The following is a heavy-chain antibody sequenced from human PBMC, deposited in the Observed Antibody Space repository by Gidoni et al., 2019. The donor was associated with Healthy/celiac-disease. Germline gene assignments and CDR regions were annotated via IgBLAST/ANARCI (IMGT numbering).Heavy chain of an antibody. CDR2: IKQDGSEK. D-gene: IGHD3-3*01. CDR3: AKANYDFWSGYPRVFDY. V-gene: IGHV3-7*03. J-gene: IGHJ4*02. CDR1: GFTFLSHL. Sequence: EVQLVESGGGLVQPGGSLRLSCAASGFTFLSHLMSWFRQAPGKGLEWVANIKQDGSEKYYVDSVKGRFTISRDNAKNSLYLQMNSLRAEDTAVYYCAKANYDFWSGYPRVFDYWGQGTLVTVSS.